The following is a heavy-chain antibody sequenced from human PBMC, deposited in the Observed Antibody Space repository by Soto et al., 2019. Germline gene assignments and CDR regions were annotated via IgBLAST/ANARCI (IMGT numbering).Heavy chain of an antibody. Sequence: SETLSLTCTVSGGSISSYYWSWIRQPPGKGLEWIGYIYYSGSTNYNPSLKSRVTISVDTSKNQFSLKLSSVTAADTAVYYCARLGCTNGVCPDGYYYYMDVWGKGTTVTVSS. J-gene: IGHJ6*03. D-gene: IGHD2-8*01. CDR2: IYYSGST. CDR3: ARLGCTNGVCPDGYYYYMDV. V-gene: IGHV4-59*08. CDR1: GGSISSYY.